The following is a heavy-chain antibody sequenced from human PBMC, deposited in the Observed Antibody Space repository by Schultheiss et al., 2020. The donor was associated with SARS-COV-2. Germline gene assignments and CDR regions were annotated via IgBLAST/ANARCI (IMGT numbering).Heavy chain of an antibody. Sequence: SETLSLTCTVSGGSISSYYWSWIRQPAGKGLEWIGEINHSGTTNYNPSLRSRLTIYVDTSKNQFSLRLSSVTAADTAVYYCAKFPSQYYYDSSGYDAFDIWGQGTMVTVSS. CDR1: GGSISSYY. CDR3: AKFPSQYYYDSSGYDAFDI. D-gene: IGHD3-22*01. V-gene: IGHV4-59*12. CDR2: INHSGTT. J-gene: IGHJ3*02.